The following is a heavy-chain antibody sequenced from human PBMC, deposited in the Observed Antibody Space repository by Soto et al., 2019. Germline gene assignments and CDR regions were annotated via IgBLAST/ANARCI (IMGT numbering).Heavy chain of an antibody. V-gene: IGHV4-59*12. CDR3: ARDKATYYYDSSGSPGYYYYGMDV. CDR1: GGSISSYY. Sequence: PSETLSLTCTVSGGSISSYYWSWIRQPPGKGLERIGYIYYSGSTYYNPSLKSRVTISVDTSKNQFSLKLSSVTAADTAVYYCARDKATYYYDSSGSPGYYYYGMDVWGQGTTVTVSS. J-gene: IGHJ6*02. CDR2: IYYSGST. D-gene: IGHD3-22*01.